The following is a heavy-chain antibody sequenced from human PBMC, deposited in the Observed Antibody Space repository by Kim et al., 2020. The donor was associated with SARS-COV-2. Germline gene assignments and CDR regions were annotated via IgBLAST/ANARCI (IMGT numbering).Heavy chain of an antibody. J-gene: IGHJ4*02. CDR1: GGSFSGYY. CDR3: ARDKVVLGGGWYRTFDY. D-gene: IGHD6-19*01. CDR2: MNHSGST. V-gene: IGHV4-34*01. Sequence: SETLSLTCAVYGGSFSGYYWNWIRQPQAKGLERIGDMNHSGSTNYNPSLKSQVTISVDTSKNQFTLQLSSVTAADTAVYYCARDKVVLGGGWYRTFDYWGQGTLVTVSS.